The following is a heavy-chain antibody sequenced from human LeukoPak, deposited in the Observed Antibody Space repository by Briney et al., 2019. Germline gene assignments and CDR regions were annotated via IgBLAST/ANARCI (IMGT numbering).Heavy chain of an antibody. D-gene: IGHD6-13*01. CDR3: TTAASGTSY. V-gene: IGHV3-15*01. J-gene: IGHJ4*02. Sequence: GGSLRLSCAASGFTFSNAWMSWVRQAPGTGLEWVGRIKSNPDGGTTEYAAPVKGRLTISRDDSKNTLYLQMSSLKTEDTAVYYCTTAASGTSYWGQGTLVTVSS. CDR1: GFTFSNAW. CDR2: IKSNPDGGTT.